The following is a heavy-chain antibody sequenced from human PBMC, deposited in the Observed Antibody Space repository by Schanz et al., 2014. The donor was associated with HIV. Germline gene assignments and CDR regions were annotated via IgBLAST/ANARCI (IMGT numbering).Heavy chain of an antibody. CDR3: ARERYCTNGVCRVYGMGV. Sequence: EGQLVESGGGLVQPGGSLRLSCAASGFTFSSYSMNWVRQAPGKGLEWVSSISYTGTYMYYADSVKGRFTISRDNAKNSLYLQMNSLRAEDTAVYYCARERYCTNGVCRVYGMGVWGQGATVTVSS. V-gene: IGHV3-21*01. D-gene: IGHD2-8*01. CDR2: ISYTGTYM. CDR1: GFTFSSYS. J-gene: IGHJ6*02.